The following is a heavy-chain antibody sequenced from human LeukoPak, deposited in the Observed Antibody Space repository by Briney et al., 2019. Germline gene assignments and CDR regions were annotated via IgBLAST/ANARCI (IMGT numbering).Heavy chain of an antibody. CDR1: GDSVSSNNTS. J-gene: IGHJ4*02. Sequence: SQTLSLTCGISGDSVSSNNTSWTWIRQSPSRGLEWLGRTYYRSKWYNEYAVSVKSRITINPDTSKNQFSLQLNSVTPEDTAVYYCARDRASIVDYWGQGTLVTVSS. CDR2: TYYRSKWYN. D-gene: IGHD1-26*01. CDR3: ARDRASIVDY. V-gene: IGHV6-1*01.